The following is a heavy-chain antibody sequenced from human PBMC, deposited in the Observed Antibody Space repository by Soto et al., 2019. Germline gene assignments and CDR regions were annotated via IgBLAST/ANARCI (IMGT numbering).Heavy chain of an antibody. D-gene: IGHD6-25*01. CDR2: IYYSGGT. V-gene: IGHV4-59*01. CDR1: GGSISDYY. Sequence: PSETLSLTCTVSGGSISDYYWSLIRQPPGKGLEWIGYIYYSGGTDYNPSLKSRVTISVDTSKNQFSLKLSSVTAADTAVYYCARMYTSGWFDPWGQGTLVTVSS. J-gene: IGHJ5*02. CDR3: ARMYTSGWFDP.